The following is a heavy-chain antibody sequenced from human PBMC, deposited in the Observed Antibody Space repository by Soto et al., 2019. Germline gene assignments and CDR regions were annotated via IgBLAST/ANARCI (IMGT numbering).Heavy chain of an antibody. CDR3: AREGITIFGVVKPDAFDI. CDR2: INPSGGST. CDR1: GYSFTNFH. V-gene: IGHV1-46*01. Sequence: GASVKVSCKASGYSFTNFHIHWVRQAPGQGLEWMGIINPSGGSTSYAQKFQGRVTMTRDTSTSTVYMELSSLRSEDTAVYYCAREGITIFGVVKPDAFDIWGQGTMVTVSS. J-gene: IGHJ3*02. D-gene: IGHD3-3*01.